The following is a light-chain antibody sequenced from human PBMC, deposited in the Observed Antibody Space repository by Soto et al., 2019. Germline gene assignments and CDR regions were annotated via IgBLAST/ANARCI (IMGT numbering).Light chain of an antibody. V-gene: IGKV3-20*01. Sequence: EVVLTQSPGTLALSLGERATLSCRASQSVSSSYLAWYQHRPGQAPRLLIFGASSRATGIPDRFSGTGSGTDFTLTISRLEPEDFAVYYCQQYCNSAWTFGQGTKV. CDR3: QQYCNSAWT. CDR2: GAS. J-gene: IGKJ1*01. CDR1: QSVSSSY.